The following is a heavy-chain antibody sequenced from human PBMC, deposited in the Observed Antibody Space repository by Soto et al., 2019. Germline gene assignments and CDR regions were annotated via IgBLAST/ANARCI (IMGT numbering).Heavy chain of an antibody. Sequence: QLQLVQSGAEVQKSGSSVKVSCKASGGTSSNFVITWVRQVPGQGLEWLGGILPMFGAVKYAQNFQDRLTLTADRSTNTAAMELGSLTSDDTAVYYCARPKRSGYNRGDSYYHTMDVWGHGTTVTVS. CDR1: GGTSSNFV. J-gene: IGHJ6*02. CDR3: ARPKRSGYNRGDSYYHTMDV. D-gene: IGHD3-3*01. CDR2: ILPMFGAV. V-gene: IGHV1-69*06.